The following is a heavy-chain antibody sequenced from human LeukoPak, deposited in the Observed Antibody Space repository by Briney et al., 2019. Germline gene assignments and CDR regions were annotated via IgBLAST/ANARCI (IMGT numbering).Heavy chain of an antibody. CDR3: AKGKEYYYDSSGYDY. Sequence: GGTQRLFCAASVFTFSSLCVHGAPQAPGKGLEEVAVISYDGNNKYYADSVKGRFTISRDNSKNTLYLQMNSLRAEDTAVYYCAKGKEYYYDSSGYDYWGQGNLVTVFS. D-gene: IGHD3-22*01. V-gene: IGHV3-30*18. CDR2: ISYDGNNK. CDR1: VFTFSSLC. J-gene: IGHJ4*02.